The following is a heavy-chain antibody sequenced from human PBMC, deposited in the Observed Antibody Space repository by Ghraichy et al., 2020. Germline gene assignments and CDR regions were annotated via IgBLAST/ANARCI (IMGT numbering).Heavy chain of an antibody. J-gene: IGHJ4*02. Sequence: SETLYLTCTVSGGSISSYYWSWIRQPPGKGLEWIGYIYYSGSTNYNPSLKSRVTISVDTSKNQFSLKLSSVTAADPAVYYCARVGSGWYKEALDYFDYWGQGTLVTVSS. CDR2: IYYSGST. CDR3: ARVGSGWYKEALDYFDY. V-gene: IGHV4-59*01. D-gene: IGHD6-19*01. CDR1: GGSISSYY.